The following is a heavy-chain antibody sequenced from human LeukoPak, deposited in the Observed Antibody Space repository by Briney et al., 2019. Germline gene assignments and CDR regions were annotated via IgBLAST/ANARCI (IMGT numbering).Heavy chain of an antibody. D-gene: IGHD4-17*01. CDR2: ISYDGSNK. Sequence: GGSLRLSCAASGFTFSSYDMHWVRQAPGKGLEWVAVISYDGSNKYYADSVKGRFTISRDNSKSTLYLQMNSLRAEDTAVYYCARNGDYVLSVDPDYWGQGTLVTVSS. CDR3: ARNGDYVLSVDPDY. J-gene: IGHJ4*02. V-gene: IGHV3-30*04. CDR1: GFTFSSYD.